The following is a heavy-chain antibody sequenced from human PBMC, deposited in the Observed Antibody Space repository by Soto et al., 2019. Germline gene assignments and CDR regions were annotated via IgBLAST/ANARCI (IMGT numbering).Heavy chain of an antibody. D-gene: IGHD3-22*01. CDR3: ARDSSGYYWFDP. J-gene: IGHJ5*02. Sequence: SETLSLTCAVSGFSISSGYFWGWIRQPPGKGPEWLGSIYHSGTTYYNPSVKGRVTISVDTSKSQFSLKMSSVTAADTAVYYCARDSSGYYWFDPWGQGTLVTVSS. CDR2: IYHSGTT. CDR1: GFSISSGYF. V-gene: IGHV4-38-2*02.